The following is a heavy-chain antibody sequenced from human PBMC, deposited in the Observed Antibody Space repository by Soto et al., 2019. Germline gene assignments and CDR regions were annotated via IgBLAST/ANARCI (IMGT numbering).Heavy chain of an antibody. V-gene: IGHV1-3*05. CDR2: INAGNGNT. CDR1: GYTFTSYA. CDR3: ARDVAASDY. J-gene: IGHJ4*02. Sequence: QVQLVQSGAEEKKPGASVKVSCKASGYTFTSYAMNWVRQAPGQRLEWMGWINAGNGNTKYSQKVQGRVTITRDTSASTGYMALSSLRSEDTAVYYCARDVAASDYWGQGTLVTVSS. D-gene: IGHD6-6*01.